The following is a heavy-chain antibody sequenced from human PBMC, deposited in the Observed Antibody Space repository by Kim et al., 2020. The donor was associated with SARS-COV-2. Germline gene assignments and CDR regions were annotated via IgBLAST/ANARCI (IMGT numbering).Heavy chain of an antibody. J-gene: IGHJ4*02. CDR3: ATTSGDWRFFDF. V-gene: IGHV4-34*01. Sequence: NENPSLKSRVAISIDTSKNQFSLKLRSVTVADRAIYYCATTSGDWRFFDFWGQGTLVTVSS. D-gene: IGHD2-21*01.